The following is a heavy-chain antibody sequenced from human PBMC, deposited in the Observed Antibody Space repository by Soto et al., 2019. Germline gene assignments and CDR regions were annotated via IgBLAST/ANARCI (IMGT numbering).Heavy chain of an antibody. CDR3: AKFPPYTGGYSADYSDVDI. J-gene: IGHJ6*02. CDR2: VHYSGST. V-gene: IGHV4-59*03. Sequence: SETLSLTCTVSGGSISNAYWSWIRQSPGKGPEWIAYVHYSGSTNYNPSLKSRVVISIDTSNDQFSLKLSSVTAADTAAYFCAKFPPYTGGYSADYSDVDIWGQGTTVTVSS. CDR1: GGSISNAY. D-gene: IGHD2-8*02.